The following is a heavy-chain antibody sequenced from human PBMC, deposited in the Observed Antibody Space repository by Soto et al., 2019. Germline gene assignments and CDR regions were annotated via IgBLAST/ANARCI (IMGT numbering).Heavy chain of an antibody. Sequence: GGSLRLSCAASGFTFSSYAMHWVRQAPGKGLEWVAVISYDGSNKYYADSVKGRFTISRDNSKNTLYLQMNSLRAEDTAVYYCARVRIFGAGRFEQSYGMDVWGQGTTVTVSS. J-gene: IGHJ6*02. CDR2: ISYDGSNK. CDR3: ARVRIFGAGRFEQSYGMDV. V-gene: IGHV3-30-3*01. D-gene: IGHD3-3*01. CDR1: GFTFSSYA.